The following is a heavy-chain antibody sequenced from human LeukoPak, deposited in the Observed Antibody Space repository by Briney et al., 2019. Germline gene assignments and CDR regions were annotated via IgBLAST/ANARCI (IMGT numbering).Heavy chain of an antibody. J-gene: IGHJ4*02. D-gene: IGHD3-22*01. CDR1: GHTFTGYY. CDR2: INPNSGGT. CDR3: ARRGTRGGYDSSGYLGY. V-gene: IGHV1-2*02. Sequence: ASVKVSCKASGHTFTGYYMHWVRQAPGQGLEWMGWINPNSGGTNYAQKFQGRVTMTRDTSISTAYMELSRLRSDDTAVYYCARRGTRGGYDSSGYLGYWGQGTLVTVSS.